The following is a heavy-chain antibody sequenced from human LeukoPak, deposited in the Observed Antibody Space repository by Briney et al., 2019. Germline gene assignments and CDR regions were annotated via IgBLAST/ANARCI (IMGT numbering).Heavy chain of an antibody. V-gene: IGHV3-30*18. CDR3: AKQYRSRYYYDNSAYDY. Sequence: EPGGSLTLSCAASGFPLSTYAMQWLRQAPGKGLEWVAVTSYDGSNSYYADSVKGRFTISRDNSENTLYLQMDSLRTEDTAVYYCAKQYRSRYYYDNSAYDYWGQGTLVTVSS. CDR2: TSYDGSNS. CDR1: GFPLSTYA. J-gene: IGHJ4*02. D-gene: IGHD3-22*01.